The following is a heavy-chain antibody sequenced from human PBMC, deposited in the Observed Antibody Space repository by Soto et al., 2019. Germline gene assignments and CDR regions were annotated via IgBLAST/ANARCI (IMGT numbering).Heavy chain of an antibody. J-gene: IGHJ6*02. CDR1: GFSFNDNW. Sequence: GGSLTLSCAASGFSFNDNWMHWVRQVPGKGLMWVSRLKSDGRDTIYADSVKGRFNVSRDSAKNTLYLQMNSLRVEDTAVYYCVREMPVPIRGGYYYYSVLDAWGQGTTVTVSS. V-gene: IGHV3-74*01. D-gene: IGHD2-2*01. CDR3: VREMPVPIRGGYYYYSVLDA. CDR2: LKSDGRDT.